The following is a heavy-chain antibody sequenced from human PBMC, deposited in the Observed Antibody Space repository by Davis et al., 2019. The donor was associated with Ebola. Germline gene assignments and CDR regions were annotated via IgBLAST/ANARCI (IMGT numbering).Heavy chain of an antibody. CDR3: ARGDKVTPVGKRGLRHLDGFDS. D-gene: IGHD6-13*01. J-gene: IGHJ4*02. CDR2: IYYSGAT. V-gene: IGHV4-39*07. Sequence: PSETLSLTCTVSGGSINSNTFYWGWIRQSPGKGLEWIGRIYYSGATDYNASLKSRVTLSVDMSKNQFSLRLSSVTAADTAVYYCARGDKVTPVGKRGLRHLDGFDSWGQGTLVTVSS. CDR1: GGSINSNTFY.